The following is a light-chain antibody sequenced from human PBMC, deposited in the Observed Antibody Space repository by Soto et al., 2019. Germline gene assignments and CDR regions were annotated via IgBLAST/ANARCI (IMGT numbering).Light chain of an antibody. J-gene: IGLJ3*02. CDR2: EVR. Sequence: QAVVTQPASVSGSPGQSITISCTGTSSNVGSYKLVSWYQQHPGKAPKLIIYEVRNRPSGISSRFSGSRSGNTASLTISGLQSEDEGDYYCSAYTARSTLVFGGGTKVTVL. CDR1: SSNVGSYKL. V-gene: IGLV2-14*02. CDR3: SAYTARSTLV.